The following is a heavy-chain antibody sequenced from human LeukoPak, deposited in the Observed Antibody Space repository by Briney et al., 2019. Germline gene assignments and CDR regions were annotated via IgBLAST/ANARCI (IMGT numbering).Heavy chain of an antibody. CDR3: ARWEGNWFDP. V-gene: IGHV4-4*09. J-gene: IGHJ5*02. Sequence: SETLSLTCTVSGDSINSYYWTWIRQPPGKGLEWIGYIYTSGSSNYNPSLRSRVTISVDTSKNQFSLRLTSVTAADTAVYYCARWEGNWFDPWGQGTLVTVSS. CDR1: GDSINSYY. D-gene: IGHD1-26*01. CDR2: IYTSGSS.